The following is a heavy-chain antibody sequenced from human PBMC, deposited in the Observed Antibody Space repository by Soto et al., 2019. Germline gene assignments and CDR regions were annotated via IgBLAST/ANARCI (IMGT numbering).Heavy chain of an antibody. CDR3: ARERITMVRGVNVNWFDP. J-gene: IGHJ5*02. CDR2: IYYSGST. Sequence: PSETLSLTCTVSGGSISSYYWGWIRQPPGKGLEWIGYIYYSGSTNYNPSLKSRVTISVDTSKNQFSLKLSSVTAADTAVYYCARERITMVRGVNVNWFDPWGQGTLVTVSS. V-gene: IGHV4-59*01. D-gene: IGHD3-10*01. CDR1: GGSISSYY.